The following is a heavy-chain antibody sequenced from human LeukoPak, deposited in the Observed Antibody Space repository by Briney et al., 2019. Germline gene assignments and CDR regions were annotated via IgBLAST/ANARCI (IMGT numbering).Heavy chain of an antibody. J-gene: IGHJ1*01. CDR1: GASIKNHF. Sequence: SETLSLTCSVSGASIKNHFWNWIRQPPGKGLEWIGYIFHTGSTSYNPSLRSRVTISIDTSEKQVSLNLSSVTAADTAGHFCARSDDIVIVPGSTQPYALHWGRGTLVTVSS. V-gene: IGHV4-59*11. CDR3: ARSDDIVIVPGSTQPYALH. D-gene: IGHD2/OR15-2a*01. CDR2: IFHTGST.